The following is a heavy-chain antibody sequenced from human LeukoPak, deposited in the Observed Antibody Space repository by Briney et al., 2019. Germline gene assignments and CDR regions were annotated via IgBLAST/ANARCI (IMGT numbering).Heavy chain of an antibody. CDR1: GYTFSDYY. CDR2: ISSSGSTI. J-gene: IGHJ6*02. V-gene: IGHV3-11*01. D-gene: IGHD3-10*01. Sequence: GGSLRLSCAASGYTFSDYYMSWIRQAPGKGLEWVSYISSSGSTIYYADSVKGRFTISRDNAKNALYLQMNSLRAEDTAEYYCARGTGYGSGSYHYYYGMDVWGQGTTVTVSS. CDR3: ARGTGYGSGSYHYYYGMDV.